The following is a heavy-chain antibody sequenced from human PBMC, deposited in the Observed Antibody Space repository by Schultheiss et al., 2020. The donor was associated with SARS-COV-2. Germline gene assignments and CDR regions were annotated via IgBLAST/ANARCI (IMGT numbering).Heavy chain of an antibody. V-gene: IGHV1-2*04. CDR3: ARDLNDILTGYYNGMDV. J-gene: IGHJ6*02. CDR2: INPNSGGT. Sequence: ASVKVSCKASGYTFTSYAMHWVRQAPGQGLEWMGWINPNSGGTNYAQKFQGWVTMTRDTSASTVYMELSSLRSEDTAVYYCARDLNDILTGYYNGMDVWGQGTTVTVSS. D-gene: IGHD3-9*01. CDR1: GYTFTSYA.